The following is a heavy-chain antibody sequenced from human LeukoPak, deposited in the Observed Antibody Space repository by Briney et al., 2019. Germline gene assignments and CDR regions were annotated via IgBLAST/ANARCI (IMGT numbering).Heavy chain of an antibody. D-gene: IGHD3-22*01. J-gene: IGHJ4*02. CDR2: IYPGDSDT. Sequence: GESLKISCKGSGYSYTSYWIGWVRQMPGKGLEWMGIIYPGDSDTRYSPSFQGQVTISADKSISTAYLQWSSLKASDTAMYYCARQFRDSSGYYSYYFDYWGQGTLVTVSS. CDR1: GYSYTSYW. V-gene: IGHV5-51*01. CDR3: ARQFRDSSGYYSYYFDY.